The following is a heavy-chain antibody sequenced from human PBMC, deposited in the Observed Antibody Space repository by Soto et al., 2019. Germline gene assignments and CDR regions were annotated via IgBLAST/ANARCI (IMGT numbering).Heavy chain of an antibody. CDR1: GGSISSSSYY. J-gene: IGHJ6*03. Sequence: SETLSLTCTVSGGSISSSSYYWGWIRQPPGKGLEWIGSIYYSGSTYYNPSLKSRVTISVDTSKNQFSLKLSSVTAADTAVYYCATGYYGSGSYPLYYYYMDVWGKGTTVTVSS. CDR3: ATGYYGSGSYPLYYYYMDV. CDR2: IYYSGST. D-gene: IGHD3-10*01. V-gene: IGHV4-39*01.